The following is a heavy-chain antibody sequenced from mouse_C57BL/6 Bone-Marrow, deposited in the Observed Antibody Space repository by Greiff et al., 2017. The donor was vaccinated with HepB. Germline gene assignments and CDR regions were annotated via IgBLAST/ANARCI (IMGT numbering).Heavy chain of an antibody. CDR2: ISSGSSTI. CDR3: ANSGSSYWYFDV. D-gene: IGHD1-1*01. J-gene: IGHJ1*03. V-gene: IGHV5-17*01. Sequence: EVKLMESGGGLVKPGGSLKLSCAASGFTFSDYGMHWVRQAPEKGLEWVAYISSGSSTIYYADTVKGRFTISRDNAKNTLFLQMTSLRSEDAAMYYCANSGSSYWYFDVWGTGTTVTVSS. CDR1: GFTFSDYG.